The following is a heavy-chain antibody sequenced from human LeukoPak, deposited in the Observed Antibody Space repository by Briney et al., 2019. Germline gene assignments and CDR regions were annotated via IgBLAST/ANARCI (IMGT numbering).Heavy chain of an antibody. Sequence: GGSLRLSCAASGFNYSSYTMNWVRQAPGMGLEWLSYISASRDITYYADSVKGRFTISRDNAKNSLYLQMNSLRAEDTAVYYCVRGSLASGVVVYYYYYLDVCGKGTTVTVSS. J-gene: IGHJ6*03. CDR3: VRGSLASGVVVYYYYYLDV. CDR2: ISASRDIT. V-gene: IGHV3-48*01. CDR1: GFNYSSYT. D-gene: IGHD3-3*01.